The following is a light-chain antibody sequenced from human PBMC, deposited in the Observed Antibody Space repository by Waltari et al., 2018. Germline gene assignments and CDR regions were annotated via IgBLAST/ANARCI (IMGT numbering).Light chain of an antibody. CDR1: QSISTN. CDR2: DTS. CDR3: QQYNNWPPLYT. Sequence: EIVMTQSPATLSMSPGERATLSCRASQSISTNLAWYQQRPGQAPRLLIYDTSPRATGIPDKFSGSVSGTEFTLTISDLQPEDFAVYYCQQYNNWPPLYTFGQGTKLDIK. V-gene: IGKV3-15*01. J-gene: IGKJ2*01.